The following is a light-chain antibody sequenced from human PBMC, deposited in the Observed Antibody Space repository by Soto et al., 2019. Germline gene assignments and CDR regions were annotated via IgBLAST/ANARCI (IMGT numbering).Light chain of an antibody. CDR1: ERLSSVY. Sequence: EIVLTQSPGTLSLSPVERATLSCRASERLSSVYLAWYQRRPGQPPRLLIYGASNRATGIPDRSSGSGSGTDFTLIINRLEPEDVAIYYCQQYGGSPRITFGQGTRLEIK. CDR2: GAS. V-gene: IGKV3-20*01. J-gene: IGKJ5*01. CDR3: QQYGGSPRIT.